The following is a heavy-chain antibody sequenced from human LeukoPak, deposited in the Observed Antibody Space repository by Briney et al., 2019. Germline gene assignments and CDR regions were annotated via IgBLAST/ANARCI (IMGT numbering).Heavy chain of an antibody. D-gene: IGHD1-26*01. CDR3: ASLYIVGCTEGLDH. Sequence: PGRSLRLSCAASGFTFSSYAMHWVRQAPGKGLEWVSYISSSGSTRYYADSVMGRFTISRDNAKNSLNLQMNSLRADDTAVYYCASLYIVGCTEGLDHWGQGTLVTVSS. V-gene: IGHV3-48*04. J-gene: IGHJ4*02. CDR2: ISSSGSTR. CDR1: GFTFSSYA.